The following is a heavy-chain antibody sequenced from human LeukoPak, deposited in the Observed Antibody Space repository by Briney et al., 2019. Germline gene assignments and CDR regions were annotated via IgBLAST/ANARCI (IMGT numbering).Heavy chain of an antibody. V-gene: IGHV1-69*13. CDR2: IIPIFGTA. D-gene: IGHD3-22*01. Sequence: SVKVSCKASGYTFTAYYMHWVRQAPGQGLEWMGGIIPIFGTANYAQKFQGRVTITADESTSTAYMELSSLRSEDTAVYYCARPRLRNYYDSSGYSNYGAFDIWGQGTMVTVSS. CDR3: ARPRLRNYYDSSGYSNYGAFDI. CDR1: GYTFTAYY. J-gene: IGHJ3*02.